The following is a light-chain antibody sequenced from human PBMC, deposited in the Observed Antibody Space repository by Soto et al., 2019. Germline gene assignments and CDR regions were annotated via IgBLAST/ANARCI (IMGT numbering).Light chain of an antibody. J-gene: IGLJ2*01. V-gene: IGLV3-9*01. CDR3: QVWDSSTVV. Sequence: SYELTQPLSVSVALGQTARITCGGNNIGNKNVHWYQQKPGQAPVVVIYRDNNRPSGIPERLSGSNSGNTATLTISRAQAGDEADYYCQVWDSSTVVFGGGTNLTVL. CDR1: NIGNKN. CDR2: RDN.